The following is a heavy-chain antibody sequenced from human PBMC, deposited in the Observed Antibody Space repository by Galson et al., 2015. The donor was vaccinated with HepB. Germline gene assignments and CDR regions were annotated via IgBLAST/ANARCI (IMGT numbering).Heavy chain of an antibody. CDR1: GFSFSNYA. CDR3: ARDVSGRSAAVLGPLDY. CDR2: ISGGGGST. J-gene: IGHJ4*02. D-gene: IGHD3-10*01. V-gene: IGHV3-23*01. Sequence: SLRLSCAASGFSFSNYAMTWVRQAPGKGLEWVSAISGGGGSTYYAGFVRGRFTISRDNSKDTLYLQINSLRAEDTAMYFCARDVSGRSAAVLGPLDYWGQGALVTVSS.